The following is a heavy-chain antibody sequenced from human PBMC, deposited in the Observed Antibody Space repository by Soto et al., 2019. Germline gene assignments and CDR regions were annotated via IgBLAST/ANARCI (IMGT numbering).Heavy chain of an antibody. Sequence: EVQLVDSGGDLVQPGRSLRLSCAASGFTFDDYVMHWVRQVPGQGLEWVSAITWNSGSIGYADSVQCRFTISRDNAKHSLYMQMNSLRAADTALYYCVASCYSKAHRRYFDLWGRGTLVTVSS. CDR3: VASCYSKAHRRYFDL. J-gene: IGHJ2*01. CDR2: ITWNSGSI. V-gene: IGHV3-9*01. D-gene: IGHD4-4*01. CDR1: GFTFDDYV.